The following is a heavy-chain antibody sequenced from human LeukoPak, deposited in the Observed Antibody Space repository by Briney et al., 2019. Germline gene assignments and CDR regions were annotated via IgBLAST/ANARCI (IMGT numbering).Heavy chain of an antibody. D-gene: IGHD6-19*01. CDR1: GFTFSNYG. V-gene: IGHV3-23*01. Sequence: GGSLRLSCAASGFTFSNYGMSWVRQAPGKGLEWVSTISGSAGSTEYADAVKGRFTISRDISKNTLYLQMSSLRAEDTAVYYCARDRYSSGWYGDFDCWGQGTLVTVSS. J-gene: IGHJ4*02. CDR3: ARDRYSSGWYGDFDC. CDR2: ISGSAGST.